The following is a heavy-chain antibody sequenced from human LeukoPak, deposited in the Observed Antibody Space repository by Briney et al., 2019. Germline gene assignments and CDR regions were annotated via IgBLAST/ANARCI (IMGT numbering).Heavy chain of an antibody. D-gene: IGHD2-8*01. CDR1: GFSFSNHE. Sequence: GGSLRLSCVGSGFSFSNHEMSWVRQAPGKGLEWILYISTSGSTTFYADSVKGRFTISRDNAKNSLYVQMDSLRAEDTAIYYCTRDRYADGDAFDTWGHGTMVTVSS. CDR3: TRDRYADGDAFDT. CDR2: ISTSGSTT. J-gene: IGHJ3*02. V-gene: IGHV3-48*03.